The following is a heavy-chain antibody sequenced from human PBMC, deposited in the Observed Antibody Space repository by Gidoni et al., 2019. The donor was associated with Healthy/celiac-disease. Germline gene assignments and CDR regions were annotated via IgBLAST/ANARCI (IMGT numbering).Heavy chain of an antibody. CDR2: ISWNSGSI. Sequence: EVQLVESGGGLVQPGRSLRLSCAASGFTFGDYAMHWVRQAPGKGLEWVSGISWNSGSIGYADSVKGRFTISRDNAKNSLYLQMNSLRAEDTALYYCAKDISIGSSWYYYFDYWGQGTLVTVSS. CDR3: AKDISIGSSWYYYFDY. V-gene: IGHV3-9*01. CDR1: GFTFGDYA. D-gene: IGHD6-13*01. J-gene: IGHJ4*02.